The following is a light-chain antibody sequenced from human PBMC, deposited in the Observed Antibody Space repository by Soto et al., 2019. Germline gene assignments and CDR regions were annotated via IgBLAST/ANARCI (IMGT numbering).Light chain of an antibody. Sequence: EIVMTQSPATLSVSPGERATLSCRASQSVSSNLAWHQQKPGQAPRLLIYGASTRATGIPDRFSGSGSGTDFTLTISRLEPDDFAVYYCQHYGDSSWTFGQGTKVDIK. CDR1: QSVSSN. CDR3: QHYGDSSWT. V-gene: IGKV3D-15*01. CDR2: GAS. J-gene: IGKJ1*01.